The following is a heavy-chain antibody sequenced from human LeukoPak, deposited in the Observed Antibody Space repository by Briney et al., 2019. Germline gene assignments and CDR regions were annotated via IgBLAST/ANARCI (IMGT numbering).Heavy chain of an antibody. CDR1: GYSFTGYY. Sequence: GASVKVSCKASGYSFTGYYMHWVRQAPGQGLEWMGWINPNSGGTHYGQKFQGRVTMTRDTSISTAYMELSRLKSDDTAVYYCAREAGGTYHFDYWGQGTLVTVSS. V-gene: IGHV1-2*02. CDR3: AREAGGTYHFDY. J-gene: IGHJ4*02. CDR2: INPNSGGT. D-gene: IGHD1-26*01.